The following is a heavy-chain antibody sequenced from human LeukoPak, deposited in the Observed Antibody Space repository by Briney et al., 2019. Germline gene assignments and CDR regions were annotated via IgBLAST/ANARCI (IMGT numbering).Heavy chain of an antibody. CDR1: GFTFSSYA. D-gene: IGHD6-19*01. CDR2: ISGSGGST. V-gene: IGHV3-23*01. Sequence: GGSLRLSCAASGFTFSSYAMSWVRQAPGKGLEWVSAISGSGGSTYYADSVKGRFTTSRDNSKNTLYLQMNSLRAEDTAVYYCAKDIPGIAVAGTIYYYYGMDVWGKGTTVTVSS. CDR3: AKDIPGIAVAGTIYYYYGMDV. J-gene: IGHJ6*04.